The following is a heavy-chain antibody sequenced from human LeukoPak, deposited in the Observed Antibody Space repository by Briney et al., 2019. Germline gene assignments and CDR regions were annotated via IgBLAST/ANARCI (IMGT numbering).Heavy chain of an antibody. CDR1: GYTFTGYY. V-gene: IGHV1-2*02. D-gene: IGHD3-22*01. CDR3: ARGSPNYYDSSPPFDP. CDR2: INPNSGGT. Sequence: ASVKVSCKASGYTFTGYYMHWVRQAPGQGLEWMGWINPNSGGTNYAQKFQGRVTMTRDTSISTAYMELSRLRPDDTAVYYCARGSPNYYDSSPPFDPWGQGTLVTVSS. J-gene: IGHJ5*02.